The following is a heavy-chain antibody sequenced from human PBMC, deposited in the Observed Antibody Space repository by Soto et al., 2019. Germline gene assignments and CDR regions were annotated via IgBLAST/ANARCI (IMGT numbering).Heavy chain of an antibody. J-gene: IGHJ3*02. Sequence: SQTLSLTCAISGDSVSSNSAAWNWIRQSPSRGLEWLGRTYYRSKWYNDYAVSVKSRITINPDTSKNQFSRQLNSVTPEDTAVYYCARGLYSSGWYLDAFDIWGQGTMVTVSS. CDR2: TYYRSKWYN. CDR3: ARGLYSSGWYLDAFDI. CDR1: GDSVSSNSAA. D-gene: IGHD6-19*01. V-gene: IGHV6-1*01.